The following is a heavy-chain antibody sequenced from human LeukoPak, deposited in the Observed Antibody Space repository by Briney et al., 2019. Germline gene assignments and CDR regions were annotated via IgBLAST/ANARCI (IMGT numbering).Heavy chain of an antibody. D-gene: IGHD4-17*01. CDR3: AKDHGGYDAFDI. J-gene: IGHJ3*02. CDR2: ISGSGGST. V-gene: IGHV3-23*01. CDR1: GFTFSSYA. Sequence: PGGSLRLSCAASGFTFSSYAMSWVRQAPGEGLGWVSAISGSGGSTYYADSVKGRFTISRDNSKNTLYLQMNSLRAEDTAVYYCAKDHGGYDAFDIWGQGTMVTVSS.